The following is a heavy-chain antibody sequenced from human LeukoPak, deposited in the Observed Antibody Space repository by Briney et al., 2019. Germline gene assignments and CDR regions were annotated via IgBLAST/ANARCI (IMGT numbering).Heavy chain of an antibody. CDR1: GFTFRSYG. D-gene: IGHD6-13*01. CDR3: ASDGIAVDRGIGYFDY. CDR2: IWYDGSNK. J-gene: IGHJ4*02. Sequence: GRSLRLSCAASGFTFRSYGMHWVRQAPGKGLEWVAVIWYDGSNKYYADSVKGRFTISRDNSENTLNLQMNSLRAEDTALYYCASDGIAVDRGIGYFDYWGQGTLVTVSS. V-gene: IGHV3-33*08.